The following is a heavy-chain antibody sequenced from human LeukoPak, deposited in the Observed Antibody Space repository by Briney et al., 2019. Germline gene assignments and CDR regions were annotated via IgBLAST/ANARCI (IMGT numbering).Heavy chain of an antibody. J-gene: IGHJ3*02. CDR3: AKTVARDFWSDFRGALDI. Sequence: GGSLRLSCAASEFTFSNYVMTWVRRAPGKGLEWVSAISGSGGRTYSADSVKGRFTISRDNSKNTLYLQMNSLRAGDTAAYYCAKTVARDFWSDFRGALDIWGQGTMVTVSS. V-gene: IGHV3-23*01. CDR2: ISGSGGRT. CDR1: EFTFSNYV. D-gene: IGHD3-3*01.